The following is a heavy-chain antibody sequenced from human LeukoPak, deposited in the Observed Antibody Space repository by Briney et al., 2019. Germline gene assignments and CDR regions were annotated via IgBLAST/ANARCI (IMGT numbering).Heavy chain of an antibody. CDR3: ARAEGGIQLWFKGFDY. CDR2: INSDGSST. Sequence: GGSLRLSCAASGFTFSSYWMHWVRQAPGKGLVWVSRINSDGSSTSYADSVRGRFSISRDNSKNTLYLQMNSLRAEDTAVYYCARAEGGIQLWFKGFDYWGQGTLVTVSS. V-gene: IGHV3-74*01. D-gene: IGHD5-18*01. CDR1: GFTFSSYW. J-gene: IGHJ4*02.